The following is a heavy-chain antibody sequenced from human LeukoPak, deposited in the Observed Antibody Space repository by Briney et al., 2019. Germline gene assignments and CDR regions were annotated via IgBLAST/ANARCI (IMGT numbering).Heavy chain of an antibody. J-gene: IGHJ6*02. CDR1: GGSISSSSYY. Sequence: SETLSLTCTVSGGSISSSSYYWGWIRQPPGKGLEWIGYIYYSGSTNYNPSLKSRVTISVDTSKNQLSLKLSSVTAADTAVYYCARGSTMVRGVIARKGMDVWGQGTTVTVSS. CDR3: ARGSTMVRGVIARKGMDV. CDR2: IYYSGST. D-gene: IGHD3-10*01. V-gene: IGHV4-61*05.